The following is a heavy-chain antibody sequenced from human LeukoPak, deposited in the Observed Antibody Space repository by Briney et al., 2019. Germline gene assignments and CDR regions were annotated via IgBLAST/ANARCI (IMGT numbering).Heavy chain of an antibody. CDR1: GYTFTSYG. CDR3: ARESHYDFWSGYYYYYMDV. CDR2: ISAYNGNT. D-gene: IGHD3-3*01. V-gene: IGHV1-18*01. J-gene: IGHJ6*03. Sequence: ASVKVSCKASGYTFTSYGISWVRQAPGQGLEWMGWISAYNGNTNYAQKLQGRVTMTTDTSTSTAYMELRSLRSDDTAVYYCARESHYDFWSGYYYYYMDVWGKGTTVTVSS.